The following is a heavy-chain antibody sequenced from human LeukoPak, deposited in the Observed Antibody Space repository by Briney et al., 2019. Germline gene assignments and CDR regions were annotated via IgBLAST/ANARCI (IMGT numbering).Heavy chain of an antibody. V-gene: IGHV3-23*01. CDR3: AKYTAYSTGWPSY. D-gene: IGHD6-19*01. Sequence: GGSLRLSCAASGFTFNTYAMSWVRQAPGKGLKGFSTISGSGGSTYYADSVKGRFTISGDNPKNTLYLQMNSLRAEDTAVYYCAKYTAYSTGWPSYWGQGTLVTVS. CDR2: ISGSGGST. CDR1: GFTFNTYA. J-gene: IGHJ4*02.